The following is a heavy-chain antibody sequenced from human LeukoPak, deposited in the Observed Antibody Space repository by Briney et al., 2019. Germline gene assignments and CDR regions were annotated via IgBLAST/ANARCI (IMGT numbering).Heavy chain of an antibody. J-gene: IGHJ6*02. CDR2: ISYDGSNK. CDR1: GFTFSSYA. D-gene: IGHD1-26*01. Sequence: PGGSLRLSCAAPGFTFSSYAMHWVRQAPGKGLEWVAVISYDGSNKYYADSVKGRFTISRDNSKNTLYLQMNSLRAEDTAVYYCARRKGALWDPYGMDVWGQGTTVTVSS. CDR3: ARRKGALWDPYGMDV. V-gene: IGHV3-30-3*01.